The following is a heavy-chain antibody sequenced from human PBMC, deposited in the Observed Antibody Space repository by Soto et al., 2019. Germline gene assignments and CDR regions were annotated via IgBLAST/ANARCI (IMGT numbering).Heavy chain of an antibody. CDR1: GFTFSNYW. D-gene: IGHD2-15*01. CDR3: ARGDCVGGTCSSLAGSFYYYMDV. Sequence: EVQLVESGGGLVQPGGSLRLSCAASGFTFSNYWMYWVRQAPGKGLEWVSRINSDGSVSSYADSVKGRLTISRDNVKNTLYLQMDSLRAEDTAVYYCARGDCVGGTCSSLAGSFYYYMDVWGKGTTVTVFS. J-gene: IGHJ6*03. CDR2: INSDGSVS. V-gene: IGHV3-74*02.